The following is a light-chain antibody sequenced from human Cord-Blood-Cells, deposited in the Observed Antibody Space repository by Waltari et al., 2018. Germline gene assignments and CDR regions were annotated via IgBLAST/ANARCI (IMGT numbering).Light chain of an antibody. V-gene: IGKV3-11*01. Sequence: EIVLTQSPATLSLSPGERATLSCRASQRVSSYLAWYQQKPGQAPRRLIYHASNRATGIPARFSGSGSGTDFPLTISSLGPEDFAVYYCQQRSNWPLTFGGGTKVEIK. CDR3: QQRSNWPLT. CDR2: HAS. J-gene: IGKJ4*01. CDR1: QRVSSY.